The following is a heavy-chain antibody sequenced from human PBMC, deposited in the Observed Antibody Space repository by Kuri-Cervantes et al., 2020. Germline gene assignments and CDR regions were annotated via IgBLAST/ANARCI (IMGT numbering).Heavy chain of an antibody. CDR3: ARDWTVWGNHRQDYFDS. CDR1: GFTFSSYA. Sequence: LSLTCAASGFTFSSYAMSWVRQAPGKGLEWVSYISNSGSTIHYADSVKGRFTISRDNAKNSLYLQMNSLRAEDTAVYYCARDWTVWGNHRQDYFDSWGQGTLVTVSS. CDR2: ISNSGSTI. J-gene: IGHJ4*02. V-gene: IGHV3-48*01. D-gene: IGHD3-16*02.